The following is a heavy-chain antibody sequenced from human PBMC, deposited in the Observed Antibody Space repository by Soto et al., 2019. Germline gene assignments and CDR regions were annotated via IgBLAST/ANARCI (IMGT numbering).Heavy chain of an antibody. Sequence: EVQLLESGGGLVQPGGSLRLSCVGSGFSFSSYAMNWVRQAPGQGLEWVSGISGSGGTTFYADSVKGRFTISRDNSKNTLYLQMNSLGAEDTAVYYCAKDLGYTSSWYYALHIWGQGTMVTVSS. CDR2: ISGSGGTT. J-gene: IGHJ3*02. D-gene: IGHD6-13*01. V-gene: IGHV3-23*01. CDR3: AKDLGYTSSWYYALHI. CDR1: GFSFSSYA.